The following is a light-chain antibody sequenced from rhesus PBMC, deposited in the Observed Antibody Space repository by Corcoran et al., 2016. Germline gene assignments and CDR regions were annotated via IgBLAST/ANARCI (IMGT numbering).Light chain of an antibody. CDR2: YVN. CDR1: QGISSF. Sequence: DIQMFQSPSSLSASVGDRVTITCRVSQGISSFLNWYQHKRWKAPKLLIYYVNTLANGVPSRVSGSGSGKDFTLTISSLQPEDFATYYCQQDQSNPYSFGQGTKVEIK. V-gene: IGKV1-32*04. CDR3: QQDQSNPYS. J-gene: IGKJ2*01.